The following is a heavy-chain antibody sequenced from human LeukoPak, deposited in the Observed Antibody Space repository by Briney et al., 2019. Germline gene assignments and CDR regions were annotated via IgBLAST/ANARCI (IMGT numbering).Heavy chain of an antibody. V-gene: IGHV3-48*04. Sequence: GGSLRLSCAASGFTFSSYSMNWVRQAPGKGLEWVSYISSSSSTIYYADSVKGRFTISRDNAKNSLYLQMNSLRAEDTALYYCARERGIAAAEEFDYWGQGTLVTVSS. J-gene: IGHJ4*02. CDR2: ISSSSSTI. CDR3: ARERGIAAAEEFDY. D-gene: IGHD6-13*01. CDR1: GFTFSSYS.